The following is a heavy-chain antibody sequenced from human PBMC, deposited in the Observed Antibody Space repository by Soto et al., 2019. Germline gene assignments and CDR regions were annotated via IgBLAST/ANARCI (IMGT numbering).Heavy chain of an antibody. J-gene: IGHJ6*02. CDR2: ISGSGGST. CDR3: AKDKVAGNLLVYYGMDV. Sequence: GGSLRLSCAASGFTFSSYAMSWVRQAPGKGLEWVSAISGSGGSTYYADSVKGRFTISRDNSKNTLYLQMNSLRAEDTAVYYCAKDKVAGNLLVYYGMDVWGQGTTVTVSS. D-gene: IGHD6-19*01. V-gene: IGHV3-23*01. CDR1: GFTFSSYA.